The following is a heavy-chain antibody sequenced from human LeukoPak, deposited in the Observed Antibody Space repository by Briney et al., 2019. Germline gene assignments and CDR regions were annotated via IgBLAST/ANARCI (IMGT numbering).Heavy chain of an antibody. CDR3: AKDGAAAGTSDY. D-gene: IGHD6-13*01. J-gene: IGHJ4*02. Sequence: GGSLRLSCAASGFTFSSYGMHWVRQAPGKGLEWVAVISYDGSNKYYADSVKGRFTISRDNSKNTLYLQMNSLRAEDTAVYYCAKDGAAAGTSDYWGQGTLVTVSS. CDR2: ISYDGSNK. V-gene: IGHV3-30*18. CDR1: GFTFSSYG.